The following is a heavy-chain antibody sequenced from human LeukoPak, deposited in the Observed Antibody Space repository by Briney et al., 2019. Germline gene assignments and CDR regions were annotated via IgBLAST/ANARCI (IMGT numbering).Heavy chain of an antibody. CDR1: GFTFSSYA. J-gene: IGHJ4*02. CDR2: ISYDGSNK. V-gene: IGHV3-30-3*01. CDR3: ARAPFVGTMVRGPTGD. Sequence: PGGSLRLSCAASGFTFSSYAMHWVRQAPGKGLEWVAVISYDGSNKYYADSVKGRFTISRDNSKNTLYLQMNSLRAEDTAVYYCARAPFVGTMVRGPTGDWGQGTLVTVSS. D-gene: IGHD3-10*01.